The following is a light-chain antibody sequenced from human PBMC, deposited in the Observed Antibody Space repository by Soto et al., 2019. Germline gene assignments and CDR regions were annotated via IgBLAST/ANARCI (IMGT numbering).Light chain of an antibody. CDR2: DAS. CDR3: EQRKNWPWT. Sequence: EIVLTQSPATLSLSPGERATLSCRASQSVYNYLAWYQLKPGQPPRLLIYDASSSAAGIPARFGASESTTDFTLNISSPEHEDFEFYYCEQRKNWPWTLGHGTKVDIK. V-gene: IGKV3-11*01. J-gene: IGKJ1*01. CDR1: QSVYNY.